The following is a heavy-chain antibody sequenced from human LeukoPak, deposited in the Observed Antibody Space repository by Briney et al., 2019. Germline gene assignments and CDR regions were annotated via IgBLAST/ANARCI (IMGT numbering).Heavy chain of an antibody. J-gene: IGHJ5*02. CDR3: ARPPRNYVNWLDP. Sequence: ASVKVSCKASGYTFTGYYMHWVRQAPGQGLEWMGWINPNSGGTNYAQKFQGRVTMTRDTSISTAYMELSRLTSDDTAVYYCARPPRNYVNWLDPWGQGTLVTVSS. CDR1: GYTFTGYY. CDR2: INPNSGGT. D-gene: IGHD1-7*01. V-gene: IGHV1-2*02.